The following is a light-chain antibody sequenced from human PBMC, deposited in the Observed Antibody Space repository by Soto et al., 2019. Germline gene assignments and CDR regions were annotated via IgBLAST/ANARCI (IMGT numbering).Light chain of an antibody. J-gene: IGKJ5*01. CDR1: ETISTY. V-gene: IGKV1-39*01. CDR2: AAT. Sequence: DIQMTQSPSSLSASVGDRVTVTCRASETISTYLSWYQQKPGKAPNLLIYAATDLQSGVPSRFSGSGSGTDFTLTISRLEPEDFAVYYCQQHGSSPITFGQGTRLEIK. CDR3: QQHGSSPIT.